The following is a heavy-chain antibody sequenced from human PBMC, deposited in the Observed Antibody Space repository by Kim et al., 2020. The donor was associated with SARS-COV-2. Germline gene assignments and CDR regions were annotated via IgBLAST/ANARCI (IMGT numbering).Heavy chain of an antibody. J-gene: IGHJ4*02. V-gene: IGHV1-18*01. Sequence: ASVKVSCKASGYTFTSYGISWVRQAPGQGLEWMGWISAYNGNTNYAQKLQGRVTMTTDTSTSTAYMELRSLRSDDTAVYYCAREKEFYSYGYPFDYWGQGTLVTVSS. D-gene: IGHD5-18*01. CDR3: AREKEFYSYGYPFDY. CDR2: ISAYNGNT. CDR1: GYTFTSYG.